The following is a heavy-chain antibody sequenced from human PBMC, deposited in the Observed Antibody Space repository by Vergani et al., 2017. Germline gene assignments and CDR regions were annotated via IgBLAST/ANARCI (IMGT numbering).Heavy chain of an antibody. Sequence: QVQLVQSGAEVKKPGSSVKVSCKASGGTFSSYAISWVRQAPGQGLEWMGRIIPIFGTANYAQKFQGRVTITADESTSTAYMELSSLRSDDTAVYYCTRGWSGYSTSWFFDNWGQGTLVTVSS. CDR1: GGTFSSYA. CDR2: IIPIFGTA. CDR3: TRGWSGYSTSWFFDN. J-gene: IGHJ4*02. D-gene: IGHD6-13*01. V-gene: IGHV1-69*13.